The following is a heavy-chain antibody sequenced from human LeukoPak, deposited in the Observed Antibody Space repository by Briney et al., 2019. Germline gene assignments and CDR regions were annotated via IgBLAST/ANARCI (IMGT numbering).Heavy chain of an antibody. J-gene: IGHJ4*01. D-gene: IGHD4-11*01. Sequence: GGSLRPSCAASGFIYSHYGMHWVRQAPGKGLEWVAVIWSDGSNRFYAGSVKGRFTISRDNSQNTLLLQMNSLRAEDTAMYYCARDAQRGFDYSNSLEYWGHGTLVTVSS. CDR1: GFIYSHYG. CDR3: ARDAQRGFDYSNSLEY. CDR2: IWSDGSNR. V-gene: IGHV3-33*01.